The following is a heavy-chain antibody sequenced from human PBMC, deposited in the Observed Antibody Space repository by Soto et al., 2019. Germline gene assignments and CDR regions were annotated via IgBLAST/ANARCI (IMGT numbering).Heavy chain of an antibody. CDR3: ARSQGSSTSLEIYYYYYYGMDV. CDR1: GGTFSSYA. CDR2: IIPISGTA. V-gene: IGHV1-69*01. D-gene: IGHD2-2*01. J-gene: IGHJ6*02. Sequence: QVQLVQSGAEVKKPGSSVKVSCKASGGTFSSYAISWVRQAPGQGLEWMGGIIPISGTANYAQKFQGRFTITADESTSTAYMELSSLRCEATAVYYCARSQGSSTSLEIYYYYYYGMDVWGQGTTVTVSS.